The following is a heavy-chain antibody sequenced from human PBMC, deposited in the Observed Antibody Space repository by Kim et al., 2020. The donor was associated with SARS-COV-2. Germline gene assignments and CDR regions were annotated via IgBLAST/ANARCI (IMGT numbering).Heavy chain of an antibody. V-gene: IGHV3-23*01. Sequence: SADSGNGRFTISSDHSKNTLYLQMNSLRAEDTAVYYCAMGSGSYFYFDYWGQGTLVTVSS. CDR3: AMGSGSYFYFDY. D-gene: IGHD3-10*01. J-gene: IGHJ4*02.